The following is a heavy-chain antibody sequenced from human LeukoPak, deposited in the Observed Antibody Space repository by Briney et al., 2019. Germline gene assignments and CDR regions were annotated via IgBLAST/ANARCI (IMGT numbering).Heavy chain of an antibody. D-gene: IGHD4-23*01. CDR2: IRGSGGGT. V-gene: IGHV3-23*01. CDR1: GFTFSSYS. CDR3: ARDPNGDYVGTFDM. Sequence: GGSLRLSCAASGFTFSSYSMNWVRQAPGKGLEWASAIRGSGGGTYYGDSVKGRLTISRDNSKNTLYLQMNSLRAEDTAVYYCARDPNGDYVGTFDMWGQGTMVTVSS. J-gene: IGHJ3*02.